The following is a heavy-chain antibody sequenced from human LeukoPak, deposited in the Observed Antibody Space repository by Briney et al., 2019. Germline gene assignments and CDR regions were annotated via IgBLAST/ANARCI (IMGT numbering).Heavy chain of an antibody. CDR1: GFTFSSYS. J-gene: IGHJ4*02. V-gene: IGHV3-21*01. CDR2: ISSSSSYI. CDR3: ARDGFTGYVYS. Sequence: GGSLRLSCAASGFTFSSYSMNWVRQAPGKGLGWVSSISSSSSYIYYADSVKGRFTISRDNAKNSLYLQMNSLRAEDTAVYYCARDGFTGYVYSWGQGTLVTVSS. D-gene: IGHD3-10*01.